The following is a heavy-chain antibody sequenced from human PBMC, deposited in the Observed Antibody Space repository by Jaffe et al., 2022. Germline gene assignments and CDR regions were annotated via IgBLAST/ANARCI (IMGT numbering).Heavy chain of an antibody. CDR1: GFTFDDYA. D-gene: IGHD1-1*01. Sequence: EVQLVESGGGLVQPGRSLRLSCAASGFTFDDYAMHWVRQAPGKGLEWVSGISWNSGSIGYADSVKGRFTISRDNAKNSLYLQMNSLRAEDTALYYCAKDRPVAGIGDDAFDIWGQGTMVTVSS. J-gene: IGHJ3*02. V-gene: IGHV3-9*01. CDR2: ISWNSGSI. CDR3: AKDRPVAGIGDDAFDI.